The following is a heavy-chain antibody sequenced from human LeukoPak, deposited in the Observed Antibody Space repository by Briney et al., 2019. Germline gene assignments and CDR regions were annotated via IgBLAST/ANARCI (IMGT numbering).Heavy chain of an antibody. CDR1: GFSFGTYA. CDR3: ARVEYYSGSYEDY. J-gene: IGHJ4*02. Sequence: PGGSLRLSCAASGFSFGTYAMSWVRQAPGKGLEWLSHITSGSMTAHYADSVKGRFTVSRDNPKNSLYLQMNSLRDEDTAVYYCARVEYYSGSYEDYWGQGTLVTVSS. V-gene: IGHV3-48*02. CDR2: ITSGSMTA. D-gene: IGHD3-10*01.